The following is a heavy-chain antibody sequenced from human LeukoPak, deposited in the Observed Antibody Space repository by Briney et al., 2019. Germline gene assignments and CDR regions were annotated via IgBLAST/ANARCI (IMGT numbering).Heavy chain of an antibody. CDR3: ARVRGDFETD. Sequence: PSETLSLTCSVSGGSLSSYYWTWIRPPPRKGLEWIGYRYYSGSTTYNPSLKSRVTISVDTSKSQFSLKLISVTAADTAIYYCARVRGDFETDWGQGTLVTVSS. V-gene: IGHV4-59*01. D-gene: IGHD3-16*01. CDR2: RYYSGST. CDR1: GGSLSSYY. J-gene: IGHJ1*01.